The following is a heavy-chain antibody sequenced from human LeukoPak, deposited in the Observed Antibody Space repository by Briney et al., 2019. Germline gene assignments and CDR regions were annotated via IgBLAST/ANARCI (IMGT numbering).Heavy chain of an antibody. D-gene: IGHD2-8*01. CDR2: IYTSGST. J-gene: IGHJ2*01. CDR3: ARAPVLYWYFDL. V-gene: IGHV4-61*02. Sequence: SQTLSLTCTVSGGSISSGSYYWSWIRQPAGKGLEWIGRIYTSGSTNYNPSLKSRVTISVDTSKNQFSLKLSSVTAADTAVYYCARAPVLYWYFDLWGRGTLVTVSS. CDR1: GGSISSGSYY.